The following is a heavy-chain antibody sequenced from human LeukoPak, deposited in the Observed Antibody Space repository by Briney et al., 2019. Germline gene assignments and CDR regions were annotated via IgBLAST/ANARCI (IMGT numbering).Heavy chain of an antibody. J-gene: IGHJ5*02. CDR2: IYYSGST. CDR3: ARQSSSLYYDILTGYSPPRPNWFDP. D-gene: IGHD3-9*01. Sequence: PSETLSLTCTVSGGSVSSSSYYWGWIRQPPGKGLEWIGSIYYSGSTYYNPSLKSRVTTSVDTSKNQFSLKLSSVTAADTAVYYCARQSSSLYYDILTGYSPPRPNWFDPWGQGTLVTVSS. CDR1: GGSVSSSSYY. V-gene: IGHV4-39*01.